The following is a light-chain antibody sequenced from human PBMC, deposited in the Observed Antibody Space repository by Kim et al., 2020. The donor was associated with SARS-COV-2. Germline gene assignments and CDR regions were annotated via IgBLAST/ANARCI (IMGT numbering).Light chain of an antibody. Sequence: QSVLTQPPSASGTPGLRVTISCSGSSSNIGSNYVYWYQQLPGTAPKLLIYRNNQRPSGVPDRFSGSKSGTSASLAISGLRSEDEADYYCAAWDDSLSGWVFGGGTQLTVL. J-gene: IGLJ3*02. CDR3: AAWDDSLSGWV. CDR1: SSNIGSNY. V-gene: IGLV1-47*01. CDR2: RNN.